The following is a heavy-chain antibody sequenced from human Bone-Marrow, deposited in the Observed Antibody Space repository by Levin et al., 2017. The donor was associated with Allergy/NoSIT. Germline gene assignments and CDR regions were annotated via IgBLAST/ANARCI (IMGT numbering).Heavy chain of an antibody. J-gene: IGHJ4*02. CDR2: IFYSGST. Sequence: PSQTLSLTCTVSGGSISGYYWSWVRQPPGKGLEWVGHIFYSGSTNYNPSLKSRVTISINTSKNQFSLNLTSVTAADTAFYYCSRSVAGEFDYWGQGTLVTVSS. D-gene: IGHD3-10*01. CDR1: GGSISGYY. CDR3: SRSVAGEFDY. V-gene: IGHV4-59*01.